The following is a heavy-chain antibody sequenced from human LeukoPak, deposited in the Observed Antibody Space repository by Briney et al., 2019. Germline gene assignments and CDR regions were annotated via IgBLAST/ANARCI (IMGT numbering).Heavy chain of an antibody. D-gene: IGHD3-16*01. V-gene: IGHV3-7*03. Sequence: GGPLRLSCAASGFTFSNYWLNWVRQAPGKGLEWVANIKEDGSEKYYVDSVKGRFTIYRDNAKKSLFLQLNSLRAEDKAVYYCARTLRGGGALDYWGQGTLVTVS. J-gene: IGHJ4*02. CDR3: ARTLRGGGALDY. CDR2: IKEDGSEK. CDR1: GFTFSNYW.